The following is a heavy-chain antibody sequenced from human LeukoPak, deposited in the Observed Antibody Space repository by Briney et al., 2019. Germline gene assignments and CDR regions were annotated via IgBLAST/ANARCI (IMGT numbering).Heavy chain of an antibody. V-gene: IGHV3-23*01. D-gene: IGHD3-9*01. Sequence: PGGSLRLSCGASGFTFNNYAMSWVRQAPGKGLEWVSAITNSGGNTYYADSVKDRFTISRDNSKNTLYLQMNSLRAEDAAVYYCAKQVTGYYFDYWGQGTLVTVSS. CDR3: AKQVTGYYFDY. J-gene: IGHJ4*02. CDR1: GFTFNNYA. CDR2: ITNSGGNT.